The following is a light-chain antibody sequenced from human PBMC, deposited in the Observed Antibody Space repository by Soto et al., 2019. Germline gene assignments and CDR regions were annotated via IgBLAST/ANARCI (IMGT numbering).Light chain of an antibody. J-gene: IGKJ2*03. Sequence: TQSPATLSVSLGEEVTLSRRASQSVGPNLAWYQQRPGQAPRLLIHWGSTRANGVPARFRGSGRGTDFTLTISSLQSEDLAVYYCQQYENWPPYSFGQGTKLEIK. CDR1: QSVGPN. V-gene: IGKV3-15*01. CDR3: QQYENWPPYS. CDR2: WGS.